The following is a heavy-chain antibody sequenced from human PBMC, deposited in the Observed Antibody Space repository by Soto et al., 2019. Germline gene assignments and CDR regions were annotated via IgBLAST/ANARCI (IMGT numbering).Heavy chain of an antibody. J-gene: IGHJ4*02. CDR2: IYHSGST. Sequence: SETLSLTCAVSGGSISSSNWWSWVRQPPGKGLEWIGEIYHSGSTNYNPSLKSRVTISVDKSKNQFSLKLSSVTAADTAVYYWARANGRATRYFDDWGQGSLVAV. V-gene: IGHV4-4*02. CDR3: ARANGRATRYFDD. D-gene: IGHD5-12*01. CDR1: GGSISSSNW.